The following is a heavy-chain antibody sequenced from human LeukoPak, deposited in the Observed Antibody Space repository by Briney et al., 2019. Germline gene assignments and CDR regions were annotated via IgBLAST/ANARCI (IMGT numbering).Heavy chain of an antibody. CDR1: GGSFSGYY. J-gene: IGHJ3*02. CDR3: ASLLYYGSGSGNAFDI. CDR2: INHSGST. D-gene: IGHD3-10*01. Sequence: SETLSLTCAVYGGSFSGYYWSWIRQPPGKGLEWIGEINHSGSTNYNPSLKSRVTMSVDTSKNQFSLKLSSVTAADTAVYYCASLLYYGSGSGNAFDIWGQGTMVTVSS. V-gene: IGHV4-34*01.